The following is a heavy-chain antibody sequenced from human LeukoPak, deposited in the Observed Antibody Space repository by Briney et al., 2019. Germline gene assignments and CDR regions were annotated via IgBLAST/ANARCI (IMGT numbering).Heavy chain of an antibody. CDR3: VRGDRRDF. CDR2: ISWNSGSI. V-gene: IGHV3-9*01. Sequence: GRSLRLSCAASGFTFDDYAMHWVRQAPGKGLEWVSGISWNSGSIGYADSVKGRFTISRDNAKNSLYLQMNSLRAEDTAVYHCVRGDRRDFWGQGTLVTVSS. J-gene: IGHJ4*02. D-gene: IGHD3-16*01. CDR1: GFTFDDYA.